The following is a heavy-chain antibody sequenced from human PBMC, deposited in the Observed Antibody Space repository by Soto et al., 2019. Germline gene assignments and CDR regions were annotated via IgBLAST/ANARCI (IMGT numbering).Heavy chain of an antibody. Sequence: QVQLVQSGAEVKKPGASVKVTCKAYGYTFTCSDINWVRQASGQGLEWMGWMNPNSGDTGYAQKFQGRVTMTRNTSITTAYMELSSLRAEDTAVYYCARETTTRGMDVWGQGTTVTVSS. D-gene: IGHD1-1*01. CDR2: MNPNSGDT. J-gene: IGHJ6*02. V-gene: IGHV1-8*01. CDR3: ARETTTRGMDV. CDR1: GYTFTCSD.